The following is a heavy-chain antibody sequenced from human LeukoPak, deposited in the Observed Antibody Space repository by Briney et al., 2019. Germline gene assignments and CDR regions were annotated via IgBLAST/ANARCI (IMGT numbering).Heavy chain of an antibody. D-gene: IGHD3-10*01. Sequence: GESLKISCKCSGYSFTNYWIGWVRQMPGKGLEWMGIIYPGDSDTRYSPSFQGQVTISADKSISTAYLQWSSLKASDTAMYYCARTPSVPGYYGSGSYYNPNDYWGQGTLVTVSS. V-gene: IGHV5-51*01. CDR3: ARTPSVPGYYGSGSYYNPNDY. CDR2: IYPGDSDT. CDR1: GYSFTNYW. J-gene: IGHJ4*02.